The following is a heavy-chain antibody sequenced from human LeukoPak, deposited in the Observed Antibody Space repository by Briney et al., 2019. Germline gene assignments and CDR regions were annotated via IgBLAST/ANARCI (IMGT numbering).Heavy chain of an antibody. CDR3: ATLRSPIAVADGY. D-gene: IGHD6-19*01. V-gene: IGHV1-69*13. Sequence: GASVKVSCKASGGTFSSYAISWVRQAPGQGLGWMGGIIPIFGTANYAQKFQGRVTITADESTSTAYMELSSLRSEDTAVYYCATLRSPIAVADGYWGQGTLVTVSS. J-gene: IGHJ4*02. CDR2: IIPIFGTA. CDR1: GGTFSSYA.